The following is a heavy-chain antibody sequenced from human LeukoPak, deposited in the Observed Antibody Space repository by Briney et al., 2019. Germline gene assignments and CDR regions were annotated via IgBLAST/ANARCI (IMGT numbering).Heavy chain of an antibody. J-gene: IGHJ4*02. CDR1: GYTFTGYY. V-gene: IGHV1-2*04. D-gene: IGHD6-6*01. CDR2: INPNSGGT. Sequence: ASVKVSCKASGYTFTGYYMHWVRQAPGQGLEWMGWINPNSGGTNYAQKFQGWVTMTRDTSISTAYMELRSLRSDDTAVYYCARDSGSSSSSDYWGQGTLVTVSS. CDR3: ARDSGSSSSSDY.